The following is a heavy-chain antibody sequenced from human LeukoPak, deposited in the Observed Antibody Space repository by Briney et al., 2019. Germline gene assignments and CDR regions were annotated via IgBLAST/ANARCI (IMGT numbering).Heavy chain of an antibody. CDR2: IIPIFGTA. Sequence: ASVKVSCKASGGTFSSYAISWVRQAPGQGLEWMGGIIPIFGTANYAQKFQGRVTITADESTSTAYMELSSLRSEDTAVYYCARDRYSGSYFYDYWGQGTLVTVSS. D-gene: IGHD1-26*01. CDR1: GGTFSSYA. CDR3: ARDRYSGSYFYDY. J-gene: IGHJ4*02. V-gene: IGHV1-69*13.